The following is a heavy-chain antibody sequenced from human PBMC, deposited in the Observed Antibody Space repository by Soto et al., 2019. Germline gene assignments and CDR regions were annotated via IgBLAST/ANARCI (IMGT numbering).Heavy chain of an antibody. CDR1: GFPFSSYA. D-gene: IGHD3-10*01. V-gene: IGHV3-23*01. CDR2: ITSDGSGA. CDR3: TLRWSYYGSGMD. Sequence: EVQLLESGGDLVQPGGSLRLSCAASGFPFSSYALSWVRQAPGKGLEWVSAITSDGSGAFYADSVKGRFTISRDNSKSTVYLQMDSLRAEDTAVYYCTLRWSYYGSGMDWGQGTLVTVSS. J-gene: IGHJ4*02.